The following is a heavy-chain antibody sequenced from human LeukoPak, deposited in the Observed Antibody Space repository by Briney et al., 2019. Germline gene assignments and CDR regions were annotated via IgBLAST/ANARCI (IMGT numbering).Heavy chain of an antibody. V-gene: IGHV1-2*02. Sequence: ASVKVSCKASGYTFTDYYMHWVRQAPGQGVEWRGWINPNDGDTNYTQKFQGGVTMTRDTSTSTAPMEVSRLRCDDTAVYYCARANFLYCSSSTCLFDYWGQGTLVTVSS. D-gene: IGHD2-2*01. J-gene: IGHJ4*02. CDR3: ARANFLYCSSSTCLFDY. CDR2: INPNDGDT. CDR1: GYTFTDYY.